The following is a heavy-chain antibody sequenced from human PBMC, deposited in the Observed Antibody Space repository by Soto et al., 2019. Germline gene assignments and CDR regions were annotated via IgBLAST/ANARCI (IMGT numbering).Heavy chain of an antibody. D-gene: IGHD4-17*01. J-gene: IGHJ3*02. CDR2: IYYSGST. V-gene: IGHV4-59*01. CDR3: ARDRLRQGAFDI. Sequence: PSETLSLTCAVYGGSISSYYWSWIRQPPGKGLEWIGYIYYSGSTNYNPSLKSRVTISVDTSKNQFSLKLSSVTAADTAVYYCARDRLRQGAFDIWGQGTMVTVSS. CDR1: GGSISSYY.